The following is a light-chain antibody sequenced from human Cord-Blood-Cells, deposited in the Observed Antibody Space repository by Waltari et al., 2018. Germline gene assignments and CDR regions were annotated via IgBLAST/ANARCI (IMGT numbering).Light chain of an antibody. J-gene: IGLJ3*02. CDR2: GKN. CDR3: NSRDSSGNHWV. CDR1: SLRSYY. V-gene: IGLV3-19*01. Sequence: SSELTQDPAVSVALGQTVRITCQGDSLRSYYASWYQQKPGQAPVLFIYGKNNRPTGIPDRFSGSSSGNTASLTITGAQAEYEADYYCNSRDSSGNHWVFGGGTKLTVL.